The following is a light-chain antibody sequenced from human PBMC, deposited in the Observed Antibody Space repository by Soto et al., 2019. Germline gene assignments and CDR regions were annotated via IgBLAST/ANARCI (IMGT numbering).Light chain of an antibody. CDR2: AAS. CDR3: QQSSTTPYT. V-gene: IGKV1-39*01. Sequence: DIQMTQSPSSLSASVGDRVTITCRASQSISNSLNWYQQKPGNAPKVLIYAASNLQSGVPSKFSGSGSGTDFTLTINSLQHEDFAIYYCQQSSTTPYTFGQGTKVDIK. J-gene: IGKJ2*01. CDR1: QSISNS.